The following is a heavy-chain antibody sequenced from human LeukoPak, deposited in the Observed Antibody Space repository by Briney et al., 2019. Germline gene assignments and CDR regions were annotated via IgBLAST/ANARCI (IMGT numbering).Heavy chain of an antibody. D-gene: IGHD3-16*01. J-gene: IGHJ6*02. Sequence: SETLSLTCTVSGGSISPYFWSWIRQPPGKGLEWIAYIYYSGSTNYNPSLKSRVTISVDTSKNQFSLKLSSVTATDTAVYYCARHGGSSGPAGMDVWGQGTTVIVSS. V-gene: IGHV4-59*08. CDR3: ARHGGSSGPAGMDV. CDR1: GGSISPYF. CDR2: IYYSGST.